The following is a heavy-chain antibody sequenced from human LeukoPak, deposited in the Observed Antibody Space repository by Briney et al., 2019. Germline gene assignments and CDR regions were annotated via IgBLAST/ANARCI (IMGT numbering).Heavy chain of an antibody. CDR3: ARVRGDSGIVGATTADY. Sequence: SETLSLTCAVYGGSFSGYYWSWIRQPPEKGLEWLGYIAYIYRSGSTYYNPSLKSRASISGDTSKNQFSLRLRSVTAADAATYYCARVRGDSGIVGATTADYWGQGTLVIVSS. CDR2: IYRSGST. D-gene: IGHD1-26*01. V-gene: IGHV4-34*09. CDR1: GGSFSGYY. J-gene: IGHJ4*02.